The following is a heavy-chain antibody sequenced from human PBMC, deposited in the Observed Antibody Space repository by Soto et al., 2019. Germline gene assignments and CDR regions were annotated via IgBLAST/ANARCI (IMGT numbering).Heavy chain of an antibody. J-gene: IGHJ6*02. D-gene: IGHD3-3*01. Sequence: PGGSLRLSCAASGFTFSSYGMHWVRQAPGKGLEWVAVIWYDGSNKYYADSAKGRFTISRDNSKNTLYLQMNSLRAEDTAVYYCARDSTPTIFGVVIPYYYYYGMDVWGQGTTVTVSS. CDR3: ARDSTPTIFGVVIPYYYYYGMDV. V-gene: IGHV3-33*08. CDR1: GFTFSSYG. CDR2: IWYDGSNK.